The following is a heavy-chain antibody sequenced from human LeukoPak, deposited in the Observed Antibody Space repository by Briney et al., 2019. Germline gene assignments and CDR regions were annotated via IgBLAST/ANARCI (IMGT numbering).Heavy chain of an antibody. D-gene: IGHD3-10*01. Sequence: GGSLRLSCAASGFTFSSYAMSWVRQAPGKGLEWVSAISGSGGSTYYADSVKGRFTISRDNSKNTLCLQMNSLRAEDTAVYYCAKVTYYYGSGSYYTRPFDYWGQGTLVTVSS. CDR2: ISGSGGST. V-gene: IGHV3-23*01. J-gene: IGHJ4*02. CDR1: GFTFSSYA. CDR3: AKVTYYYGSGSYYTRPFDY.